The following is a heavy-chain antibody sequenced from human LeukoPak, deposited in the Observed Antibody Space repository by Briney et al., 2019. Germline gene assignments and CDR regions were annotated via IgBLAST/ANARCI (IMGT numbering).Heavy chain of an antibody. Sequence: GGSLRPSCAASGFTFSSYWMSWVRQAPGKGLEWVANIKQDGSEKYYVDSVKGRFTISRDNAKNSLYLQMNSLRAEDTAVYYCARDLDYYDSSGYLARGYYFDYWGQGTLVTVSS. CDR3: ARDLDYYDSSGYLARGYYFDY. J-gene: IGHJ4*02. CDR1: GFTFSSYW. V-gene: IGHV3-7*03. CDR2: IKQDGSEK. D-gene: IGHD3-22*01.